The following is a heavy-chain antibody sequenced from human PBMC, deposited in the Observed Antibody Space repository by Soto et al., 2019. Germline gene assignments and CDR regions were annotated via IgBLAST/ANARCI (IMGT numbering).Heavy chain of an antibody. CDR1: GYTFTSYG. V-gene: IGHV1-18*01. J-gene: IGHJ3*02. D-gene: IGHD3-9*01. Sequence: GASVKVSCKASGYTFTSYGISWVRQAPGQGLEWMGWISAYNGNTNSAQKLQGRVTMTTDNSTSTAYMELRSLRSDDTAVYYCARGVTRDYDILTGSHAAFDIWGQGTMVTVSS. CDR2: ISAYNGNT. CDR3: ARGVTRDYDILTGSHAAFDI.